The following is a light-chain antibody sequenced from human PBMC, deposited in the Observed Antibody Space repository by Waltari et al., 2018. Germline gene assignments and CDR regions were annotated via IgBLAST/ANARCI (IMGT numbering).Light chain of an antibody. CDR3: AAWDDSLNVVV. V-gene: IGLV1-44*01. CDR1: SSNIGSNT. J-gene: IGLJ2*01. CDR2: SNN. Sequence: QSVLTQASSASGTPGQRVTISCSGSSSNIGSNTVNWYQQLPGTAPKLLIYSNNERPSGVPDRFSCSKSGTSASLAIGGLQSEDETDYYCAAWDDSLNVVVFGGGTKLTVL.